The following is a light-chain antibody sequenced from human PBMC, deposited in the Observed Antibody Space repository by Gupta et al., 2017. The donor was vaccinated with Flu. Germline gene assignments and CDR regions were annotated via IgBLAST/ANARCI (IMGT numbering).Light chain of an antibody. V-gene: IGLV1-44*01. CDR3: AAWDDSLNGHYV. J-gene: IGLJ1*01. CDR2: GNN. CDR1: SSNIGSNY. Sequence: QSVLAQPPSASGTPGQRVTISWSGSSSNIGSNYVSWYQQVQGTAPKLINYGNNQRPSGVPDRFSGFTSGTSGSLAISGLQSGDEADYYGAAWDDSLNGHYVFGTGTKV.